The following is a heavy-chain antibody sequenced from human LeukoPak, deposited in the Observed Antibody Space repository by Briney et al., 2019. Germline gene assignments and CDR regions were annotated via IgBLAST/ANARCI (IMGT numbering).Heavy chain of an antibody. CDR2: IWYDGSNK. CDR1: GFTFSSYG. Sequence: GRSLRLSCAASGFTFSSYGMDWVRQAPGKGLEWVAVIWYDGSNKYYADSVKGRFTISRDNAKNSLYLQMNSLRAEDTALYYCAKDHGYSSGWYDYWGQGTLVTVSS. J-gene: IGHJ4*02. D-gene: IGHD6-19*01. V-gene: IGHV3-33*03. CDR3: AKDHGYSSGWYDY.